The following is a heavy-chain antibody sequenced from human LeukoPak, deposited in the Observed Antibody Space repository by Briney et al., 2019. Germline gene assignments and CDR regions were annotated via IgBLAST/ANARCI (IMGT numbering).Heavy chain of an antibody. J-gene: IGHJ6*02. V-gene: IGHV3-30*04. CDR2: ISYDGSNK. D-gene: IGHD3-22*01. Sequence: GGSLRLTCAASGFTFSSYAMHWVRQAPGKGLEWVAVISYDGSNKYYADSVKGRFTISRDNSKNTLYLQMNSLRAEDTAVYYCARYQDSIGFGYYGMDVWGQGTTVTVSS. CDR1: GFTFSSYA. CDR3: ARYQDSIGFGYYGMDV.